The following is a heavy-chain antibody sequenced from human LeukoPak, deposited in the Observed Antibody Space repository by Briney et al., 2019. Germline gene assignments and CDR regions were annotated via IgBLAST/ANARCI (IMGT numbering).Heavy chain of an antibody. Sequence: ASVKVSCKASGYTFTSYYMHWVRQAPGQGLEWMGWMNPNSGNTGYAQKFQGRVTMTRNTSISTAYMELSSLRSEDTAVYYCARGSSPPYYYYGMDVWGQGTTVTVSS. D-gene: IGHD6-13*01. CDR3: ARGSSPPYYYYGMDV. J-gene: IGHJ6*02. CDR1: GYTFTSYY. CDR2: MNPNSGNT. V-gene: IGHV1-8*02.